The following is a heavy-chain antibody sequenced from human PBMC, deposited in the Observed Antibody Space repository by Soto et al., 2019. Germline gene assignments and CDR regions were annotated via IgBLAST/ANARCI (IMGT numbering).Heavy chain of an antibody. CDR2: IYYSGGT. V-gene: IGHV4-59*01. CDR3: ARDYSGASTFDY. Sequence: PSETLSLTCTVSGDSISSYYWTWIRQPPGKGLEWIGYIYYSGGTNYNPSLKSRVTISIDTSKNQFSLKLSSVTAADTAMYYCARDYSGASTFDYWGQGTLVTVSS. J-gene: IGHJ4*02. D-gene: IGHD6-19*01. CDR1: GDSISSYY.